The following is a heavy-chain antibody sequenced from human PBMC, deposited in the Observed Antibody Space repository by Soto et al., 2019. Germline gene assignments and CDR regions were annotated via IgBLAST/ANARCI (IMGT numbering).Heavy chain of an antibody. CDR1: GGTFSSYA. D-gene: IGHD6-19*01. J-gene: IGHJ6*02. CDR3: ARPTGIAVAGDYYYYGMDV. V-gene: IGHV1-69*01. Sequence: QVQLVQSGAEVKKPGSSVKVSCKASGGTFSSYAISWVRQAPGQGLEWMGGIIPIFGTANYAQKFQGRVTITADESTSTAYMELSRLRSEDTAVYYCARPTGIAVAGDYYYYGMDVWGQGTTVTVSS. CDR2: IIPIFGTA.